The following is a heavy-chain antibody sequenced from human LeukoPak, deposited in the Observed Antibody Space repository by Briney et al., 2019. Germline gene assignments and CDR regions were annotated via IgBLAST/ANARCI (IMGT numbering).Heavy chain of an antibody. CDR1: GGSISSGGYY. CDR3: ARRTLRHYYDPPGAFDI. V-gene: IGHV4-39*07. CDR2: INHSGST. D-gene: IGHD3-22*01. Sequence: PSETLSLTCTVSGGSISSGGYYWSWIRQPPGKGLEWIGEINHSGSTNYNPSLKSRVTISVDTSKNQFSLKLSSVTAADTAVYYCARRTLRHYYDPPGAFDIWGQGTMVTVSS. J-gene: IGHJ3*02.